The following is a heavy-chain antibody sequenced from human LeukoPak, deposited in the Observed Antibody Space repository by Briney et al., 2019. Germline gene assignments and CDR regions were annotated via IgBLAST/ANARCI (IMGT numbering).Heavy chain of an antibody. D-gene: IGHD3-22*01. CDR3: ATDYYYDSSGYYYDY. J-gene: IGHJ4*02. CDR2: FDPEDGET. CDR1: GYTFTGYY. V-gene: IGHV1-24*01. Sequence: ASVKVSCKASGYTFTGYYMHWVRQAPGKGLEWMGGFDPEDGETIYAQKFQGRVTMTEDTSTDTAYMELSSLRSEDTAVYYCATDYYYDSSGYYYDYWGQGTLVTVSS.